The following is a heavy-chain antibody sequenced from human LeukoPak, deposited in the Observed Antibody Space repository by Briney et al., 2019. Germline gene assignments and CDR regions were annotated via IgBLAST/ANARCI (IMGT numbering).Heavy chain of an antibody. CDR1: GFTFSDYY. Sequence: PGGSLRLSCAAYGFTFSDYYMSWIRQAPGKGLEWVSYISSSGTNRSYAASVKGPITISRDNAKNSLYLQMTSLRAEDTAVYYCARAAMVRLLFDYWGQGTLVTVSS. J-gene: IGHJ4*02. V-gene: IGHV3-11*01. D-gene: IGHD5-18*01. CDR2: ISSSGTNR. CDR3: ARAAMVRLLFDY.